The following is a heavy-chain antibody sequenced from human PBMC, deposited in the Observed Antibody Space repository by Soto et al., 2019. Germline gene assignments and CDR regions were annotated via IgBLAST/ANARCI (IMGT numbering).Heavy chain of an antibody. J-gene: IGHJ6*02. CDR2: INIYNGNT. V-gene: IGHV1-18*01. CDR3: ARGTFNDYGDYGDLDV. CDR1: GYIFTSYG. D-gene: IGHD4-17*01. Sequence: ASMEVSCKGSGYIFTSYGISWGRQGPGQGLEWMGWINIYNGNTNYAQKLQGRVTMTTDTSTSTAYMELRSLRSDDTAVYYCARGTFNDYGDYGDLDVWGQGTTVTVSS.